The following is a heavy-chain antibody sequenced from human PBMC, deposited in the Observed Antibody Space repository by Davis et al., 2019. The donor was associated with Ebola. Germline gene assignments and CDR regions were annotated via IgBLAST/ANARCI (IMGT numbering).Heavy chain of an antibody. CDR3: VEDWNYDNIFDY. CDR1: GFTVSNAW. J-gene: IGHJ4*02. Sequence: PGGSLRLSCAASGFTVSNAWMSWVRQAPGKGLEWVGRIKSKTDGGTTDYAAPVKGRFTISRDDSKNTLYLQMNSPNTEDTAVYYCVEDWNYDNIFDYWGQGTLVTVSS. D-gene: IGHD1-7*01. CDR2: IKSKTDGGTT. V-gene: IGHV3-15*01.